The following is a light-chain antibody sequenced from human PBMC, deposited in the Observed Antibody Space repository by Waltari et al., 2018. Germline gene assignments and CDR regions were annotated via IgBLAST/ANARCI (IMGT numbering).Light chain of an antibody. J-gene: IGKJ5*01. CDR2: GAS. CDR3: QQYGSSPIT. V-gene: IGKV3-20*01. Sequence: EIVLTQSPGTLSLSPGEVATLSCRASQTVTSSYLAWYQQKPGQAPRLLIYGASSRATAIPDKFSGSGSGADFTLTISRLEPEDSAVYYCQQYGSSPITFGQGTRLEIK. CDR1: QTVTSSY.